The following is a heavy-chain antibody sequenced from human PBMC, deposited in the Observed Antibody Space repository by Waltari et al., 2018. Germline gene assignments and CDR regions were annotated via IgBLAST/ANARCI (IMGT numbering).Heavy chain of an antibody. J-gene: IGHJ2*01. D-gene: IGHD3-3*01. CDR1: GYSFSNYW. V-gene: IGHV5-10-1*03. Sequence: EVQLVQSGAEVKKPGESLRISCKGSGYSFSNYWITWVRQMPGTGLEWMGRIDPSDSYTNYSPSFQGHVTISADKSISTAYLQWSSLKASDTAMYYCARDRGATIFGDTYWYFDLWGRGTLVTVSS. CDR2: IDPSDSYT. CDR3: ARDRGATIFGDTYWYFDL.